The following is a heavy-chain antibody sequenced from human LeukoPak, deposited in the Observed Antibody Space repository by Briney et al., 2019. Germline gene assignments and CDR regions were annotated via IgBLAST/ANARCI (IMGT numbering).Heavy chain of an antibody. J-gene: IGHJ4*02. CDR3: ARLIVGATDY. Sequence: GGSLRLSCAASGFTLSTFWLSWVRQAPGKGLEWVATIKQDGGEKYYVDSVKGRFTISRDNAKNSLYPEMNTLGAEDTAVYYCARLIVGATDYWGQGTLVTVSP. CDR2: IKQDGGEK. CDR1: GFTLSTFW. D-gene: IGHD1-26*01. V-gene: IGHV3-7*01.